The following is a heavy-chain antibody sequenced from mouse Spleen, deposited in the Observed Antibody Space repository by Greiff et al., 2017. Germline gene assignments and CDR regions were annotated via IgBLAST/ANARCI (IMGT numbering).Heavy chain of an antibody. CDR2: ISSGGGNT. CDR1: GFTFSSYA. Sequence: EVQLVESGGGLVKLGGSLKLSCAASGFTFSSYAMSWVRQTPEKRLEWVATISSGGGNTYYPDSVKGRFTISRDNAKNTLYLQMSSLKSEDTAMYYCASSYYYGSSYWYFDVWGAGTTVTVSS. V-gene: IGHV5-9-3*01. CDR3: ASSYYYGSSYWYFDV. D-gene: IGHD1-1*01. J-gene: IGHJ1*01.